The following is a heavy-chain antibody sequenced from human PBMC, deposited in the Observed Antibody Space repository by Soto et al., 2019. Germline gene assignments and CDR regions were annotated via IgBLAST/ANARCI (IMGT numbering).Heavy chain of an antibody. D-gene: IGHD3-3*01. J-gene: IGHJ6*02. CDR1: GYTFTSYG. Sequence: ASVKVSCKASGYTFTSYGISWVRQAPGQGLEWMGWISAYNGNTNYAQKLQGRVTMTTDTSTSTAYMELRSLRSDDTAVYYCARVPRRFLEWLLPDYYGMDVWGQGTTVTVSS. CDR2: ISAYNGNT. CDR3: ARVPRRFLEWLLPDYYGMDV. V-gene: IGHV1-18*01.